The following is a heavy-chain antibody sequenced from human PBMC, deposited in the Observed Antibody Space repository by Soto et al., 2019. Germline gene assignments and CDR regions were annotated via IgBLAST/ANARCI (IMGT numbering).Heavy chain of an antibody. J-gene: IGHJ5*02. CDR1: GDSITTGGYH. CDR2: IYHSGST. V-gene: IGHV4-31*03. Sequence: QVQLQESGPGLVKPSQTLSLTCTVSGDSITTGGYHWSWIRQHPGKGLEWIGYIYHSGSTYFNPSLKSRLTMSVDTSKNQFSLTLTSVTAADTAVYYCARGTVPTDHWFGTWGQGTLVTVSS. CDR3: ARGTVPTDHWFGT.